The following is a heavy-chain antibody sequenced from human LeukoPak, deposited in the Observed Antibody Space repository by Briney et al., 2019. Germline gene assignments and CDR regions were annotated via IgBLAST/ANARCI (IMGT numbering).Heavy chain of an antibody. CDR1: GFTFTGYY. CDR2: INLNSGGT. Sequence: ASVKVSCKASGFTFTGYYIHWVRRAPGQGLEWMGWINLNSGGTNYAQKFQGWVTMTRDTSITTAYMEVSRLRSDDTAVYYCARDRVTRDTPYLDSWGQGTLVTVSS. J-gene: IGHJ5*02. CDR3: ARDRVTRDTPYLDS. V-gene: IGHV1-2*04. D-gene: IGHD4-17*01.